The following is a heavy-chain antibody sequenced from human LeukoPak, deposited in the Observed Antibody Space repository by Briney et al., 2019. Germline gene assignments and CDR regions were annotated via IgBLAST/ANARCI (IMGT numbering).Heavy chain of an antibody. D-gene: IGHD6-13*01. CDR3: ARMYIAAAGIISVWFDP. CDR1: GFTFSDYY. V-gene: IGHV4-34*01. CDR2: INHSGST. Sequence: NPGGSLRLSCAASGFTFSDYYMSWIRQPPGKGLEWIGEINHSGSTNYNPSLKSRVTISVDTSKNQFSLKLSSVTAADTAVYYCARMYIAAAGIISVWFDPWGQGTLVTVSS. J-gene: IGHJ5*02.